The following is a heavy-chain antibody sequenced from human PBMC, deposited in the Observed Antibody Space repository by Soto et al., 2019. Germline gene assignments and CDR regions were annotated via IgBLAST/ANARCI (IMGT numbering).Heavy chain of an antibody. CDR1: GDSLNDYN. CDR2: ISNSGGT. D-gene: IGHD3-3*01. CDR3: ARTFWSGSRLDYYYMDV. Sequence: SETLSLTCTVSGDSLNDYNWSWIRQPPGKGLEWIGYISNSGGTRYNPSLKSRVTISVDTSKNQFSLKVGSVTAADTAVFYCARTFWSGSRLDYYYMDVWGKGTTVTVSS. V-gene: IGHV4-59*08. J-gene: IGHJ6*03.